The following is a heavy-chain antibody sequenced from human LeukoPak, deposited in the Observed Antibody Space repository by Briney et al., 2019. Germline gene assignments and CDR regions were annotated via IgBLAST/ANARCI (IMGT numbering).Heavy chain of an antibody. CDR1: GGSFSGYY. D-gene: IGHD1-14*01. CDR3: ARSEYYFDY. V-gene: IGHV4-34*01. J-gene: IGHJ4*02. Sequence: SETLSLTCAVYGGSFSGYYWSWIRQPPGKGLEWIGEINHSGSTNYNPSLKSRVTISVDTSKNQFSLKLSSVTAADTAVYYCARSEYYFDYWGQGTLVTVSS. CDR2: INHSGST.